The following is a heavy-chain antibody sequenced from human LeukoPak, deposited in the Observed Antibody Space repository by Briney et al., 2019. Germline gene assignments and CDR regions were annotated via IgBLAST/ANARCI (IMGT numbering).Heavy chain of an antibody. J-gene: IGHJ4*02. V-gene: IGHV3-7*01. CDR1: GFSLGDYW. Sequence: GGSLRLSCAASGFSLGDYWMTWVRQAPGKGLECVGNIKFDGSEIYYRDSVRGRFTISRDNAKNSLYLQMNSLRVEDTGVYYCTRDLYHDCSGWGQGTLVTVS. CDR3: TRDLYHDCSG. D-gene: IGHD3-22*01. CDR2: IKFDGSEI.